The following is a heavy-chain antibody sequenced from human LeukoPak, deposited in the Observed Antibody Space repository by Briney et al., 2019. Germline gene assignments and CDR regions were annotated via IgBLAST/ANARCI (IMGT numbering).Heavy chain of an antibody. CDR2: INPNTDVT. V-gene: IGHV1-2*02. Sequence: ASVKVSCKASGYTFTGHYMHWVRQAPGQGLEWMGWINPNTDVTKYAQKFQGRVTMTRDTSISTAYMEVSRLRSDDTALYYCARDGRYCSGGNCEAKIDYWGQGTLVTVSS. J-gene: IGHJ4*02. CDR3: ARDGRYCSGGNCEAKIDY. CDR1: GYTFTGHY. D-gene: IGHD2-15*01.